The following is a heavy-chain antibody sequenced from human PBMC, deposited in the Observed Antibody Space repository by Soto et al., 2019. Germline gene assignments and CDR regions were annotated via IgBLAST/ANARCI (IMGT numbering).Heavy chain of an antibody. D-gene: IGHD3-10*01. V-gene: IGHV3-23*01. CDR3: AKLRFGDLDYFFDF. CDR2: ISGRGGNT. Sequence: LRLSCAASAFTFSSDAMNWVRQAPGKGLEWVSAISGRGGNTYYADSVKGHFTISRDNSKNTLFLQMNSLRAEDTAVYYCAKLRFGDLDYFFDFWGQGTLVTVSS. J-gene: IGHJ4*02. CDR1: AFTFSSDA.